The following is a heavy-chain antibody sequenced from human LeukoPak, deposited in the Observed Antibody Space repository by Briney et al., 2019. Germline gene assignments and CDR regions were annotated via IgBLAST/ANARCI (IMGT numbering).Heavy chain of an antibody. D-gene: IGHD2-15*01. CDR1: GGSISSYY. V-gene: IGHV4-59*01. CDR3: ARVEVGAANRQWYGMDV. J-gene: IGHJ6*02. Sequence: SETLSLTCTISGGSISSYYWSWIRQPPGKGLEWSGYVDYRGNTNYNPPLKSRVTISIDTSKSLFSLKLNSVTAADTAVYYCARVEVGAANRQWYGMDVWGQGTTVTVSS. CDR2: VDYRGNT.